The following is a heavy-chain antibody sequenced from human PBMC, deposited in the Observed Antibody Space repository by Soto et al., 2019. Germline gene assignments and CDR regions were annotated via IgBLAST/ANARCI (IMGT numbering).Heavy chain of an antibody. V-gene: IGHV3-48*02. D-gene: IGHD3-16*01. CDR3: ARDTDYAFDY. CDR1: GFTFSSYS. J-gene: IGHJ4*02. CDR2: ISGNTNII. Sequence: GGSLRLSCATSGFTFSSYSMNWARQAPGKGLEWVSYISGNTNIIQYADSVKGRFTISRDNAENSLYLQMNSLRDEDTAVYYCARDTDYAFDYWGQGILVTVSS.